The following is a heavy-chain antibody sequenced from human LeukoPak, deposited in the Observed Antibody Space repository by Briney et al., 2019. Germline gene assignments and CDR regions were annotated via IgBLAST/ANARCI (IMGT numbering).Heavy chain of an antibody. CDR1: GDSINAYY. Sequence: SETLSLTCSVSGDSINAYYWSWIRQPPGKGLEWIGYIFHSGSTYYNPSLKSRVTISVDRSKNQFSLKLSSVTAADTAVYYCARGYDVLTSHDYFDYWGQGTLVTVSS. J-gene: IGHJ4*02. V-gene: IGHV4-30-2*01. CDR3: ARGYDVLTSHDYFDY. D-gene: IGHD3-9*01. CDR2: IFHSGST.